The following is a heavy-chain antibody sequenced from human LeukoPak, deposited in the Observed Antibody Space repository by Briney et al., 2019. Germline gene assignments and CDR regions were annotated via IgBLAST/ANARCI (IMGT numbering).Heavy chain of an antibody. CDR2: INPNGGNT. D-gene: IGHD3-16*01. J-gene: IGHJ4*02. V-gene: IGHV1-46*01. CDR3: ARERRAWGEDF. Sequence: ASVKVSCKASEYTFINYYIHWVRQAPGQGLEWVGLINPNGGNTGYAQRFQGRVTVTTDTSTSTVFMELNSLQSEDTAVYYCARERRAWGEDFWGQGTLVTVSS. CDR1: EYTFINYY.